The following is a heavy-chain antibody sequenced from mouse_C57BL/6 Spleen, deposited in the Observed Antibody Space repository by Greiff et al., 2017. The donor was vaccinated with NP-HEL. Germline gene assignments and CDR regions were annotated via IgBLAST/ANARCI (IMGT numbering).Heavy chain of an antibody. D-gene: IGHD2-4*01. CDR3: AKVYDYAVSFAY. CDR1: GFTFSDYG. V-gene: IGHV5-17*01. J-gene: IGHJ3*01. Sequence: EVQLVESGGGLVKPGGSLKLSCAASGFTFSDYGIHWVRQAPEKGLEWVAYISSGSSTIYYADTVKGRFTISRDNAKNTLFLQMTSLRSEDTALYYCAKVYDYAVSFAYWGQGTLVTVSA. CDR2: ISSGSSTI.